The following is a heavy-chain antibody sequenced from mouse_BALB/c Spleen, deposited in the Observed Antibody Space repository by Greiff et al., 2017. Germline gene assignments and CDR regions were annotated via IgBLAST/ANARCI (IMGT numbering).Heavy chain of an antibody. J-gene: IGHJ4*01. CDR1: GFTFSSYT. CDR2: ISSGGSYT. Sequence: EVMLVESGGGLVKPGGSLKLSCAASGFTFSSYTMSWVRQTPEKRLEWVATISSGGSYTYYPDSVKGRFTISRDNAKNTLYLQMSSLKSEDTAMYYCTRDYYYGSSYVEDAMDYWGQGTSVTVSS. D-gene: IGHD1-1*01. V-gene: IGHV5-6-4*01. CDR3: TRDYYYGSSYVEDAMDY.